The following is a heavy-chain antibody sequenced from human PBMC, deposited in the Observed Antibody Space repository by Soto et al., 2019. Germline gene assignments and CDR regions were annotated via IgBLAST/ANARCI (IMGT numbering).Heavy chain of an antibody. Sequence: SETLSLTCAVSGGSISSGGYSWSWIRQPPGKGLEWIGYIYHSGSTYYNPSLKSRVTISVDRSKNQFSLKLSSVTAADTAVYYCARGSTRELLWFDPWGQGTLVTVSS. CDR2: IYHSGST. J-gene: IGHJ5*02. CDR1: GGSISSGGYS. D-gene: IGHD2-2*01. V-gene: IGHV4-30-2*01. CDR3: ARGSTRELLWFDP.